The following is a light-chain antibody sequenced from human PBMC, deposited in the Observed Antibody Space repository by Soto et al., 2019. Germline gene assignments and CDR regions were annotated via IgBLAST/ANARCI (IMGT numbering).Light chain of an antibody. J-gene: IGKJ4*01. V-gene: IGKV3-11*01. CDR2: DAS. CDR1: QSVSSY. Sequence: EIVLTQSPATLSLSPGERATLSCRASQSVSSYLAWYQQKPGQAPRLLIYDASNRATGIPARFSGSGSGTDFTLTIISLAPEDFAVYYCQQRSNWPPFTFGGGTKVEIK. CDR3: QQRSNWPPFT.